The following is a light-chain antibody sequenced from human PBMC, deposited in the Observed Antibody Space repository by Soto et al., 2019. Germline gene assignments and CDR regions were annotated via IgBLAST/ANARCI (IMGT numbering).Light chain of an antibody. CDR2: GAS. CDR3: QQYDT. J-gene: IGKJ1*01. CDR1: QSINSKY. V-gene: IGKV3-20*01. Sequence: EIVLTQSPGTLSLSPGERATLSCRASQSINSKYLAWYQQKPGQAPRLLIYGASSRATGIPDRFSGSGSGADFTLTISRLEPEDLAVYYCQQYDTFGQGTKVEI.